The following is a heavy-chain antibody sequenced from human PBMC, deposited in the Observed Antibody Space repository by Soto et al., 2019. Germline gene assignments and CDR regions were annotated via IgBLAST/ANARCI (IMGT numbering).Heavy chain of an antibody. V-gene: IGHV1-18*01. J-gene: IGHJ3*02. Sequence: ASVKVSCKASGYTFTNSGISWVRQAPGQGLEWMGWISTDNGNTNCAQHLQGRVSMTTDTSTSTAYMDLRSLRSDDTAVYYCATDLKAMIVVENAFDIWGQGTMVTVSS. D-gene: IGHD3-22*01. CDR1: GYTFTNSG. CDR2: ISTDNGNT. CDR3: ATDLKAMIVVENAFDI.